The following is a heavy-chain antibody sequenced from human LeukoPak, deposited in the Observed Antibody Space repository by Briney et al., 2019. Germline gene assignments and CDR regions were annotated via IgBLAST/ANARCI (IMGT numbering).Heavy chain of an antibody. Sequence: GGSLRLSCAASGFTFSSYAMSWVRQAPGKGLEWVSVIYSGGSTYYADSVKGRFTISRDNSKNTLYLQMNSLRAEDTAVYYCARVDVGSGSLLEYWGQGTLVTVSS. V-gene: IGHV3-23*03. CDR2: IYSGGST. D-gene: IGHD3-10*01. CDR1: GFTFSSYA. CDR3: ARVDVGSGSLLEY. J-gene: IGHJ4*02.